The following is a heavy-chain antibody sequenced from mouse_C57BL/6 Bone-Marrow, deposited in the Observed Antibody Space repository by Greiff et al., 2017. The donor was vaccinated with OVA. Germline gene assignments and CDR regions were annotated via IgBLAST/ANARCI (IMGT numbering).Heavy chain of an antibody. J-gene: IGHJ4*01. CDR3: ARETTVVSTGFMDY. CDR2: IYPGDGDT. V-gene: IGHV1-82*01. CDR1: GYAFSSSW. Sequence: VQLQQSGPELVKPGASVKISCKASGYAFSSSWMNWVKQRPGKGLEWIGRIYPGDGDTNYNGKFKGKATLTADKSSSTAYMQLSSLTSEDSAVYFCARETTVVSTGFMDYWGQGTSVTVSS. D-gene: IGHD1-1*01.